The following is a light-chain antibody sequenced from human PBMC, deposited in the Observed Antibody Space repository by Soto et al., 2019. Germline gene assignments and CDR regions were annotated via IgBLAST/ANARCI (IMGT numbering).Light chain of an antibody. V-gene: IGKV1-5*01. J-gene: IGKJ1*01. CDR1: QNIYKW. CDR3: QQYDNYWS. CDR2: DAS. Sequence: DIQMTQFPSTLSASVGDRVTITCRASQNIYKWLAWYQQKPGKAPKFLIYDASSLESGVPSRFSGSGSGTEFTLTISNLQPDDFATYYCQQYDNYWSFGQGTKVEIK.